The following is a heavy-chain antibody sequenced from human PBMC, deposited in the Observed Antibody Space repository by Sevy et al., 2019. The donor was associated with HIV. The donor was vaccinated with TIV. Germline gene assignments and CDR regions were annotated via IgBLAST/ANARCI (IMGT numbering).Heavy chain of an antibody. D-gene: IGHD2-15*01. CDR3: AKDRTLYGRNGDGGLDI. CDR1: GYSFTIYG. CDR2: ISAYNGVT. V-gene: IGHV1-18*01. Sequence: ASLKVSCKASGYSFTIYGITWVRQAPGQGLEWMGWISAYNGVTIYAQNLQGRLSMTTDTSTTTAYMELRSLRSDDTAVYYCAKDRTLYGRNGDGGLDIWGQGTMVTVSS. J-gene: IGHJ3*02.